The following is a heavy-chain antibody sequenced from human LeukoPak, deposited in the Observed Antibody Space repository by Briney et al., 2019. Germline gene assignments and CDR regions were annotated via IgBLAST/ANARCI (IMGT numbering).Heavy chain of an antibody. CDR1: GFTFSSYW. Sequence: HPGGSLRLSCAASGFTFSSYWMNWVRQAPGKGLEWVATIEQDGRDKYYVDSVKGRFTISRDDAKNSLYLQMNSLRVEDTAVYHCVRYFTAVAPTLRLDYWGQGTLVTVSS. D-gene: IGHD6-19*01. V-gene: IGHV3-7*03. CDR3: VRYFTAVAPTLRLDY. CDR2: IEQDGRDK. J-gene: IGHJ4*02.